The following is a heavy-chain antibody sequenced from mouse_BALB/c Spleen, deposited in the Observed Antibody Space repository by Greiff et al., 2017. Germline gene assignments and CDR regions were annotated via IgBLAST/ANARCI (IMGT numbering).Heavy chain of an antibody. J-gene: IGHJ3*01. CDR2: IDPANGNT. Sequence: EVQLKESGAELVKPGASVKLSCTASGFNIKDTYMHWVKQRPEQGLEWIGRIDPANGNTKYDPKFQGKATITADTSSNTAYLQLSSLTSEDTAVYYCARPPYYYGSSPWFAYWGQGTLVTVSA. CDR3: ARPPYYYGSSPWFAY. D-gene: IGHD1-1*01. V-gene: IGHV14-3*02. CDR1: GFNIKDTY.